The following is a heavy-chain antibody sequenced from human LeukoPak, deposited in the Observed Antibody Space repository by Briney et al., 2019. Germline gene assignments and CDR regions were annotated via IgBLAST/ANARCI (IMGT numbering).Heavy chain of an antibody. CDR2: IYYSGST. J-gene: IGHJ4*02. CDR1: GGSISTYY. V-gene: IGHV4-59*01. D-gene: IGHD3-22*01. Sequence: PSETLSLTCTVSGGSISTYYWSWIRQPPGKGLEWIGYIYYSGSTNYNPSLKSRVTISVDTSKNQFSLKLSSVTAADTAVYYCARGGGYQYYFDYWGQGTLVTVSS. CDR3: ARGGGYQYYFDY.